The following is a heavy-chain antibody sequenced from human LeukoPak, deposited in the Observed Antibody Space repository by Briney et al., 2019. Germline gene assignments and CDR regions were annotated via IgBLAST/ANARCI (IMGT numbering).Heavy chain of an antibody. CDR2: INPNSDNT. D-gene: IGHD1-26*01. CDR1: GYTFTSYA. V-gene: IGHV1-8*03. Sequence: ASVKVSCKASGYTFTSYAINWVRQATGQGLEWMGWINPNSDNTGYAQKFQGRVTITRNTSISTAYMELSSLRSEDTAVYYCARKASGSYYDFDYWGQGTLVTVSS. J-gene: IGHJ4*02. CDR3: ARKASGSYYDFDY.